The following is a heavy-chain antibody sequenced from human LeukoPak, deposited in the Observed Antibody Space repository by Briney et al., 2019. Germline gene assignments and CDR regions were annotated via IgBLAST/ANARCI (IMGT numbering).Heavy chain of an antibody. CDR3: AKALTGTTPFDY. Sequence: PGGSLRLSCAASGFPFSTYAMSWVRQAPGKGLEWVSAISGGGDTTYYADSVKGRFTISRDNSKNTLFLQMNSLRAEDTAVYYCAKALTGTTPFDYWGQGTPVTVSS. V-gene: IGHV3-23*01. J-gene: IGHJ4*02. CDR2: ISGGGDTT. D-gene: IGHD1-20*01. CDR1: GFPFSTYA.